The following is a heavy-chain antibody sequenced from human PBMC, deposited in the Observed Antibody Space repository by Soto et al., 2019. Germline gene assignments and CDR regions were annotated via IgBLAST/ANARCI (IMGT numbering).Heavy chain of an antibody. CDR2: IYRTGRT. V-gene: IGHV4-4*02. J-gene: IGHJ4*03. D-gene: IGHD1-7*01. CDR3: ASRDPGTSVDY. Sequence: SSTLSLTSAVSGGSFTSNNWWTWGRQPPGQGLEWIGEIYRTGRTNYNPSLKSRVTISLDKSENQFSLKVTSLTAADTAVYYCASRDPGTSVDYWGQGTMVTVSS. CDR1: GGSFTSNNW.